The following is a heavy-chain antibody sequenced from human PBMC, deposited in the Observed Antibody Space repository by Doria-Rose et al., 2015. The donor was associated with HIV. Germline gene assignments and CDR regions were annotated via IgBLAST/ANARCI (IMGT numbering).Heavy chain of an antibody. D-gene: IGHD6-13*01. J-gene: IGHJ4*02. Sequence: VTLKESGPVLVKPTETLTLTCTVSGVSLSSPGMGVSWIRQPPGEALEWRANIFTDDERSYKTSLKSRLTISRGTSRSQVVLTMTDMDPVDTATYYCARIKSSRWYHKYYFDFWGQGTLVIVSA. V-gene: IGHV2-26*01. CDR2: IFTDDER. CDR3: ARIKSSRWYHKYYFDF. CDR1: GVSLSSPGMG.